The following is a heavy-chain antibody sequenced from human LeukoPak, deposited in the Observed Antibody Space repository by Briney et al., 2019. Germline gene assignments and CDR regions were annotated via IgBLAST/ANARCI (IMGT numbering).Heavy chain of an antibody. CDR3: ARGRYDFWSGYRPFDY. V-gene: IGHV4-34*01. D-gene: IGHD3-3*01. J-gene: IGHJ4*02. Sequence: SETLSLTCAVYGGSFSGYYWSWIRQPPVKALEWIGEINHSGSTNYNPSPKSRVTISVDTSKNQFSLKLSSVTTADTAVYYCARGRYDFWSGYRPFDYWGQGTLVTVSS. CDR1: GGSFSGYY. CDR2: INHSGST.